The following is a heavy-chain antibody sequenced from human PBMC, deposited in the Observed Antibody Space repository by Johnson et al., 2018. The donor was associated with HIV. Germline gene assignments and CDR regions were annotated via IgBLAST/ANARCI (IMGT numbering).Heavy chain of an antibody. D-gene: IGHD2-2*03. CDR3: ARDHGYCSSTSCYGDDAFDI. CDR1: GFTVSSNY. Sequence: EVQLVESGGGLVQPGGSLRLSCAASGFTVSSNYMSWVRQAPGKGLEWVSVIYSGGSTYYADSAKGRFTISRDNSKNTLYLQMNSLRGEDTAVYYCARDHGYCSSTSCYGDDAFDIWGQGTMVTVSS. J-gene: IGHJ3*02. V-gene: IGHV3-66*01. CDR2: IYSGGST.